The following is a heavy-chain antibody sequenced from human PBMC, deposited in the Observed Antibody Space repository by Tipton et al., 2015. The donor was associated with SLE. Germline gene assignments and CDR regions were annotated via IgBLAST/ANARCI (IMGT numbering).Heavy chain of an antibody. V-gene: IGHV4-39*01. CDR3: ARHSSPNWTNFDY. D-gene: IGHD1-1*01. J-gene: IGHJ4*02. CDR2: LYAGGST. CDR1: GVSISTSRYY. Sequence: TLSLTCSVSGVSISTSRYYWGWIRQSPGQGLGWVGSLYAGGSTYFPPSLKSRASMSADASKNHFSLKLNSVTAADTAVFYCARHSSPNWTNFDYWGQGTLVTVSS.